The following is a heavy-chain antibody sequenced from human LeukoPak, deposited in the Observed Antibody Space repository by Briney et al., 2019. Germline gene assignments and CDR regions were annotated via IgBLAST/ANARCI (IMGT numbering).Heavy chain of an antibody. D-gene: IGHD6-19*01. Sequence: ASVKVSCKASGYTFTGYYMHWVRQAPGQGLEWMGIINPSGGSTSYAQKFQGRVTMTRDMSTSTVYMELSSLRSEDTAVYYCARGSRSRGAVAGPPGYWGQGTLVTVSS. J-gene: IGHJ4*02. CDR3: ARGSRSRGAVAGPPGY. V-gene: IGHV1-46*01. CDR1: GYTFTGYY. CDR2: INPSGGST.